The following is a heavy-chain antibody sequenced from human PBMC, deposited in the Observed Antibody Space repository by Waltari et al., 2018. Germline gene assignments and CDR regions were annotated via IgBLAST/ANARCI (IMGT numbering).Heavy chain of an antibody. CDR3: ARRWVIVVPAADAFDI. D-gene: IGHD2-2*01. CDR1: GYSISSGYY. CDR2: IYYSGST. Sequence: QVQLQESGPGLVKPSETLSLTCAVSGYSISSGYYWGWIRQPPGKGLEWIGSIYYSGSTYYNPSLKSRVTISVDTSKNQFSLKLSSVTAADTAVYYCARRWVIVVPAADAFDIWGQGTMVTVSS. V-gene: IGHV4-38-2*01. J-gene: IGHJ3*02.